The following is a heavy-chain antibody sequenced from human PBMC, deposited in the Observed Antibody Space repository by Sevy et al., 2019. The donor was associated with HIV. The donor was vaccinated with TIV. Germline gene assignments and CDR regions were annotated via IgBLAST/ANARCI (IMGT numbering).Heavy chain of an antibody. CDR1: GGSISSYY. J-gene: IGHJ6*03. D-gene: IGHD2-2*01. Sequence: SETLSLTCTVSGGSISSYYWSWIRQTPGKGLEWIGYIYYSGSTNYNPSLKSRVTISVDTSKNQFSLKLSSVTAADTAVYYCARLYAVVPAAATSYYMDVWGKGTTVTVSS. CDR2: IYYSGST. CDR3: ARLYAVVPAAATSYYMDV. V-gene: IGHV4-59*08.